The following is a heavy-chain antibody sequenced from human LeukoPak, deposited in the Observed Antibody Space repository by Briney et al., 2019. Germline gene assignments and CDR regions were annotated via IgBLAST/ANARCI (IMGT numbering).Heavy chain of an antibody. CDR1: GFTFSSYG. J-gene: IGHJ3*02. CDR2: IWYDGSNK. V-gene: IGHV3-33*01. CDR3: ARDRVQLWAVDAFDI. Sequence: GGSLRLSCAASGFTFSSYGMHWVRQAPGKGLEWVAVIWYDGSNKNYADSVKGRFTISRDNSKNTLYLQMNSLRAEDTAVYYCARDRVQLWAVDAFDIWGQGTMVTVSS. D-gene: IGHD5-18*01.